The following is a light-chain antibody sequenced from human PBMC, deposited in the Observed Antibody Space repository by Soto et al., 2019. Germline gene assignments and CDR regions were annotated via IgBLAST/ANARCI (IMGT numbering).Light chain of an antibody. Sequence: VLTQPPSASGTPGQRVTISCSGSSSNIGSNYVYWYQQLPGTAPKLLIYSNNQRPSGVPDRFSGSKSGTSASLAISGLRSGDEADYYCAAWDDSLSGYVFGTGTKVTVL. J-gene: IGLJ1*01. V-gene: IGLV1-47*02. CDR3: AAWDDSLSGYV. CDR1: SSNIGSNY. CDR2: SNN.